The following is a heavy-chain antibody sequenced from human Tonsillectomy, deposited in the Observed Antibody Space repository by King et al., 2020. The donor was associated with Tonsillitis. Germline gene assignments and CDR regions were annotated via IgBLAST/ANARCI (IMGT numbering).Heavy chain of an antibody. CDR3: ASLWGRGWNDDGDY. CDR2: IIPIFGTP. D-gene: IGHD1-1*01. CDR1: GGSFSSSA. Sequence: QLVQSGAEVKKSGSSVKVSCKASGGSFSSSAISWVRQAPGQGLEWMGGIIPIFGTPEYAQKFQGRVTITADESTSTAYMELSSLTSEDTALYYCASLWGRGWNDDGDYWGQGTLVTVSS. J-gene: IGHJ4*02. V-gene: IGHV1-69*12.